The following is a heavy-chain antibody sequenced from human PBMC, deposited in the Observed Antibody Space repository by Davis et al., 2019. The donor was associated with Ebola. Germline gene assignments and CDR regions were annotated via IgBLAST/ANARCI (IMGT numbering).Heavy chain of an antibody. V-gene: IGHV3-21*04. Sequence: GESLKISCAASGFTFSSYSMNWVRQAPGKGLEWVSSISSSSSYIYYADSVKGRFTISRDNAKNSLYLQMNSLRAEDTAVYYCANQELLHYGMDVWGQGTTVTVSS. J-gene: IGHJ6*02. CDR1: GFTFSSYS. CDR2: ISSSSSYI. CDR3: ANQELLHYGMDV. D-gene: IGHD3-10*01.